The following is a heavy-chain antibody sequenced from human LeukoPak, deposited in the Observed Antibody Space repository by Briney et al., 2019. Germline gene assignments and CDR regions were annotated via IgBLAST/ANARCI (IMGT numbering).Heavy chain of an antibody. CDR2: IIPIFGTA. CDR3: ARYRTRRDYFDY. Sequence: SVKVSCKASGGTFSSYAISWVRQAPGQGLEWMGGIIPIFGTANYAQKFQGRVTITADESTSTAYMELSSLRSEDTAVYYCARYRTRRDYFDYWGQGTLVTVSS. D-gene: IGHD2-2*01. CDR1: GGTFSSYA. J-gene: IGHJ4*02. V-gene: IGHV1-69*13.